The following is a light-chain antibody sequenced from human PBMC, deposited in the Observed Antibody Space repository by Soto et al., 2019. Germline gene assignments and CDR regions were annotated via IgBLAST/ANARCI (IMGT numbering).Light chain of an antibody. Sequence: EIVMTQSPATLSLSPGERATLSCRASQSVSSNLAWYQQKPGQGPRLLIYGASTRATGIPARFSGSGSGTDFTLTISSLQSEDFAVYYCQQYNNWPRTFGQGTKVDVK. CDR2: GAS. J-gene: IGKJ1*01. CDR3: QQYNNWPRT. CDR1: QSVSSN. V-gene: IGKV3-15*01.